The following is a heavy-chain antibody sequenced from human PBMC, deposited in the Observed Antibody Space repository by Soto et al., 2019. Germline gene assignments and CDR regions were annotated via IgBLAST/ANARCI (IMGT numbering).Heavy chain of an antibody. D-gene: IGHD4-4*01. V-gene: IGHV4-59*08. CDR3: ARQDYRYTPSNNWFDP. J-gene: IGHJ5*02. CDR2: IYYSGST. Sequence: SETLSLTCTVSGGSISSYYWSWIRQPPGKGLEWIGYIYYSGSTNYNPSLKSRVTISVDTSKNQFSLKLSSVTAADTAVYYCARQDYRYTPSNNWFDPWGQGTLVTVSS. CDR1: GGSISSYY.